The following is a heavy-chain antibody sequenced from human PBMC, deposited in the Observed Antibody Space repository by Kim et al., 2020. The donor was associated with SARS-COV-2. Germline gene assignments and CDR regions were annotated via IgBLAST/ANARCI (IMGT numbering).Heavy chain of an antibody. Sequence: SETLSLTCAVYGGSFSGYFWNWIRQPPGKGLEWIGELTQSGSTNYNPSLKSRVTISRDTSKNQFSLRLTSVTAADTAVYFCARGPGWTIAARPFDSWGRG. CDR1: GGSFSGYF. V-gene: IGHV4-34*01. CDR2: LTQSGST. CDR3: ARGPGWTIAARPFDS. D-gene: IGHD6-6*01. J-gene: IGHJ4*02.